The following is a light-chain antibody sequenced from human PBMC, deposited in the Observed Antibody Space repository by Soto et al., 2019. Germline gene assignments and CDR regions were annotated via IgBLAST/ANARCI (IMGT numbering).Light chain of an antibody. CDR2: KAS. V-gene: IGKV1-5*03. Sequence: DIQMTQSPSTLSASVGDRVTITCRASQSISSWLAWYQQKPGKAPNLLIYKASSLESGVPSRFSASGSGTEFTLTISSLQPDDFATYYCQQHSTYPLTFGGGTKVEI. CDR3: QQHSTYPLT. CDR1: QSISSW. J-gene: IGKJ4*01.